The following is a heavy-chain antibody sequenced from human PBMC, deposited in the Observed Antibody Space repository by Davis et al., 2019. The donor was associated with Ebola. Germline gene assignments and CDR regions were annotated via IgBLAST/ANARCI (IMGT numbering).Heavy chain of an antibody. CDR1: GFTFSSYA. D-gene: IGHD1-26*01. V-gene: IGHV3-23*01. CDR2: ISGSGGST. J-gene: IGHJ6*02. Sequence: PGGSLRLSCAASGFTFSSYAMSWVRQAPGKGLEWVSAISGSGGSTYYADSVKGRFTISRDNSKNTLYLQMNSLRAEDTAVYYCAGGGATTAVGYYYYGMDVWGQGTTVTVSS. CDR3: AGGGATTAVGYYYYGMDV.